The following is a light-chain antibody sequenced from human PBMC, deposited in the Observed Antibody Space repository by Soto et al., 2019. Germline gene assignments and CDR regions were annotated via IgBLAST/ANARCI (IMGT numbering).Light chain of an antibody. CDR2: DYS. V-gene: IGLV3-21*02. CDR3: QVWDVSTFHPYL. J-gene: IGLJ1*01. CDR1: NMGRKS. Sequence: SVLTLPPSVSVALGQTASLPCGGHNMGRKSVHWYQQMPGQAPVLVVSDYSDRPSGIPERFSGSKSGNTATLTISRAEAGDAADYYCQVWDVSTFHPYLFGTGTKVTV.